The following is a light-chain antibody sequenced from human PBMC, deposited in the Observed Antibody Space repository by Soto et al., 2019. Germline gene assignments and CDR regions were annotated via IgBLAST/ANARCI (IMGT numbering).Light chain of an antibody. CDR2: DAS. Sequence: DIQMTQSPSSLSASVGDRVTITCQASQDISNYLKWYQQKPGKAPKLLIYDASNLETGVPSRFSGSGSGTDFTFTISRLQPEDIATYYCQQYDNLPLTFGGGTKVDIK. J-gene: IGKJ4*01. CDR3: QQYDNLPLT. V-gene: IGKV1-33*01. CDR1: QDISNY.